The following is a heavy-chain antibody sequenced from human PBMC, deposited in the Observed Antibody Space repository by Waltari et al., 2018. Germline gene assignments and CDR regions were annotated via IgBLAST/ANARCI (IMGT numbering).Heavy chain of an antibody. CDR1: GFTFISTA. Sequence: QVQLVESGAGVVQPGRSLSLSSAASGFTFISTAMAWVRQAPGKGLEWVAVISYDGSNKYYADSVKGRFTNSRDNSKNTLYLQMNSLRAEDTAVYYCAREPTKFSAFDIWGQGTMVTVSS. CDR3: AREPTKFSAFDI. D-gene: IGHD2-8*01. V-gene: IGHV3-30*01. CDR2: ISYDGSNK. J-gene: IGHJ3*02.